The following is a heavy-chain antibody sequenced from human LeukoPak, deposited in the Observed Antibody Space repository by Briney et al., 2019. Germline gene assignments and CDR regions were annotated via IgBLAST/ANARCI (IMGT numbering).Heavy chain of an antibody. Sequence: QSGGSLRHSCVASGFTFCSYEMICVPQGPERALEWVSYISTSGSTLYYADSVRGRFTISRDNAKKSVSLQMNSLCGEDTAVYDCARDGPIYYFDYWGQGTLVTVSS. CDR1: GFTFCSYE. V-gene: IGHV3-48*03. D-gene: IGHD2/OR15-2a*01. CDR3: ARDGPIYYFDY. CDR2: ISTSGSTL. J-gene: IGHJ4*02.